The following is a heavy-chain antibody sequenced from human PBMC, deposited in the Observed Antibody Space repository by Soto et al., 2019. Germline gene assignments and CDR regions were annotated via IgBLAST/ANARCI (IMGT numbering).Heavy chain of an antibody. D-gene: IGHD6-13*01. J-gene: IGHJ4*02. CDR1: GGTFSSYA. V-gene: IGHV1-69*05. CDR3: ACSCSSKNYLDY. CDR2: IIPIFGTA. Sequence: SVKVSCKASGGTFSSYAISWVRQAPGQGLEWMGGIIPIFGTANYAQKFQGRVTITRDTSTSTVYMELSSLRSEDTAVYYCACSCSSKNYLDYWGQGTLVTVSS.